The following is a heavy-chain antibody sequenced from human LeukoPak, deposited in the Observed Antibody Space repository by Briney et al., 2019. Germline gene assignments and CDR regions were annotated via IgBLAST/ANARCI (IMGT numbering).Heavy chain of an antibody. CDR1: GYTFTGYY. Sequence: ASVKVSCTASGYTFTGYYMHWVRQAPGQGLEWIGRINPNSGGTNYAQKFKGRVTMTRDTSISTTYMEMSRLRSDDTSVYYCARERRFRYYDSSGYYGFDYWGQGTLVTVSS. J-gene: IGHJ4*02. V-gene: IGHV1-2*06. CDR2: INPNSGGT. CDR3: ARERRFRYYDSSGYYGFDY. D-gene: IGHD3-22*01.